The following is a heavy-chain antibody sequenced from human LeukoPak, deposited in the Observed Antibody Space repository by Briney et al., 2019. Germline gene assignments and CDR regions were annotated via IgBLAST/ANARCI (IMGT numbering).Heavy chain of an antibody. CDR3: VRGNSGSVASDY. CDR2: IWYDGSNK. J-gene: IGHJ4*02. Sequence: GGSLRLSCVASGFTFGAYGMHWVRQAPGKGLEWVAAIWYDGSNKYYADSVKGRFSISRDNSNNTLSLHLNSLRVDDTAFYYCVRGNSGSVASDYWGQGTLVTVSS. V-gene: IGHV3-33*03. D-gene: IGHD1-7*01. CDR1: GFTFGAYG.